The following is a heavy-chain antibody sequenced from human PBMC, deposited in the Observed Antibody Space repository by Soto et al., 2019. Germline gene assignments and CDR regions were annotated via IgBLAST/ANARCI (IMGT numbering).Heavy chain of an antibody. CDR2: INHSGGN. CDR1: GGSFSTYY. Sequence: SETLSLTCVVSGGSFSTYYYNWIRQSPGKGLEWIGEINHSGGNNYSPSLKSRVTMSLDTSKNQLSLKLTSVTAADTAVYYCARGGSNDWQVAFDIWGQGTMVTVSS. CDR3: ARGGSNDWQVAFDI. V-gene: IGHV4-34*01. D-gene: IGHD3-9*01. J-gene: IGHJ3*02.